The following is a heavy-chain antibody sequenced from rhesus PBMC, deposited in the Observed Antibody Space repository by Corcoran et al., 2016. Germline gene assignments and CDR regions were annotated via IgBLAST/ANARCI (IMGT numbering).Heavy chain of an antibody. CDR3: ARDRGYSPFDY. D-gene: IGHD5-30*01. Sequence: QVQLQESGPGLVKPSETLSLTCAVSGYSISSGYGWSWIRQPPGKGLEWIGSFGGSSGSTNYNPSLKSRVTISKDTSKNQFSLKLTSVTAADTAVYFCARDRGYSPFDYWGQGVLVTVSS. J-gene: IGHJ4*01. CDR2: FGGSSGST. V-gene: IGHV4-127*01. CDR1: GYSISSGYG.